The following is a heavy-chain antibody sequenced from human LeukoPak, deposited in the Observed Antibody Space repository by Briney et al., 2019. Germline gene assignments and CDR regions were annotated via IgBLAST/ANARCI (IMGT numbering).Heavy chain of an antibody. CDR3: ARAPHTSHYYYYGMDV. J-gene: IGHJ6*02. CDR2: IIPILGIA. V-gene: IGHV1-69*04. D-gene: IGHD3-16*01. Sequence: EASVKVSCKASGYTFTSYDINWVRQAPGQGLEWMGRIIPILGIANYAQKFQGRVTITADKSTSTAYMELSGLRSEDTAVYYCARAPHTSHYYYYGMDVWGQGTTVTVSS. CDR1: GYTFTSYD.